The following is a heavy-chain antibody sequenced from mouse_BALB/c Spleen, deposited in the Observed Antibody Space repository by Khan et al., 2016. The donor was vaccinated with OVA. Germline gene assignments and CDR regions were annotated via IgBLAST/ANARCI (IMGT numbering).Heavy chain of an antibody. CDR1: GYTFTSYW. CDR2: IGPGSSNA. CDR3: ARGNYYGRGCYAMDY. D-gene: IGHD1-1*01. Sequence: DLVKPGASVKLSCKASGYTFTSYWINWIKQRPGQGLEWIGRIGPGSSNAYYNDMFKGKATLTVDTSYNTAYIQLSSLSSEDSAVYFCARGNYYGRGCYAMDYWGQGASVTVSA. J-gene: IGHJ4*01. V-gene: IGHV1S41*01.